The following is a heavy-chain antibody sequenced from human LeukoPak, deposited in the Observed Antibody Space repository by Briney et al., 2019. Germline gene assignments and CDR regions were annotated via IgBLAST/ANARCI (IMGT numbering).Heavy chain of an antibody. CDR1: GFTFSSYA. Sequence: GGSLRLSCAASGFTFSSYAMSWVRQAPGKGLEWVSHFGGSGGTIYYADSVKGRFTISRDNSKNTLYQQMSNLRAEDTAVYYCAKSDCGGDCHLLDYWGQGTLVTVSS. J-gene: IGHJ4*02. CDR3: AKSDCGGDCHLLDY. D-gene: IGHD2-21*02. V-gene: IGHV3-23*01. CDR2: FGGSGGTI.